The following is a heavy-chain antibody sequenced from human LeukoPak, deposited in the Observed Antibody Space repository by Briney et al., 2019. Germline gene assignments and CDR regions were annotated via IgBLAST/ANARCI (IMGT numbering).Heavy chain of an antibody. V-gene: IGHV3-73*01. Sequence: RGSPRLSSAPSGFTFSDSAIHWVRQAPGQGLEWVGRIRDKGYGHATAYAASVKGRFTLARDDSKNTAYLQINSLKTEDTALYYCTTPNEGNWFDPWGQGTLVTVSS. J-gene: IGHJ5*02. CDR3: TTPNEGNWFDP. CDR2: IRDKGYGHAT. D-gene: IGHD2-8*01. CDR1: GFTFSDSA.